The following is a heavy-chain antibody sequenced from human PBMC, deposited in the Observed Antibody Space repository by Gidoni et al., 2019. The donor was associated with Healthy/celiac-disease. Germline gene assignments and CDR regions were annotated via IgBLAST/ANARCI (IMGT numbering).Heavy chain of an antibody. V-gene: IGHV1-2*04. Sequence: QVQLVQYGAEVKKPGASVKVSCKASGYTVTGYYMHWVRQAPGQGLEWMGWINPNSGGTNYAQKFQGWVTMTRDTSISTAYMELSRLRSADTAVYYCARDRYSSSWYDYWGQGTLVTVSS. CDR1: GYTVTGYY. CDR3: ARDRYSSSWYDY. D-gene: IGHD6-13*01. CDR2: INPNSGGT. J-gene: IGHJ4*02.